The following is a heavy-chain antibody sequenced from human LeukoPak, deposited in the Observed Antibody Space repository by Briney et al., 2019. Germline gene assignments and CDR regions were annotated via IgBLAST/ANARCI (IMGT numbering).Heavy chain of an antibody. CDR1: GYTLTELS. CDR2: FDPEDGET. Sequence: ASVKVSCKVSGYTLTELSMHWVRQAPGKGLEWMGGFDPEDGETTYAQKFQGRVTMTEDTSTDTAYMELSSLRSEDTAVYYCATGHRPSDSSGYLYWGQGTLVTVSS. V-gene: IGHV1-24*01. J-gene: IGHJ4*02. D-gene: IGHD3-22*01. CDR3: ATGHRPSDSSGYLY.